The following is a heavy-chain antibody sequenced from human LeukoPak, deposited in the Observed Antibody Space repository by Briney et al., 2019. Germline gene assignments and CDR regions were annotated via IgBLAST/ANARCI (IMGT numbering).Heavy chain of an antibody. CDR2: ISYDGSNK. CDR1: GFTFSSYA. J-gene: IGHJ3*02. Sequence: GRSLRLSCAASGFTFSSYAMHWVRQAPGKGLEWVAVISYDGSNKYYADSVKGRFTISRDNSKNTLYLQMNSLRAEDTAVYYCARDEQQRVLEAFDIWGQGTMVTVSS. CDR3: ARDEQQRVLEAFDI. V-gene: IGHV3-30-3*01. D-gene: IGHD6-13*01.